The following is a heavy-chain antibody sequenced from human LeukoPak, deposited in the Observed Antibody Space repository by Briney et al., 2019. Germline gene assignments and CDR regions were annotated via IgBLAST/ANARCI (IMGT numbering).Heavy chain of an antibody. V-gene: IGHV3-23*01. CDR2: IDSSGDDA. CDR1: GFPFNTYS. J-gene: IGHJ4*02. D-gene: IGHD2-2*01. Sequence: PGGSLRLSCEASGFPFNTYSMGWVRQAPGKGLEWVSAIDSSGDDAFYADSVRGRFTLSRDNFKNTLHLQMSSLRAEDTALYYCVKDRCDRTTCPEVWGQGTLVTVSS. CDR3: VKDRCDRTTCPEV.